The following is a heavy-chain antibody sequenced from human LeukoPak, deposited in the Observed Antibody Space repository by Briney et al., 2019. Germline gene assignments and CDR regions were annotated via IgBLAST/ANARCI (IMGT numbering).Heavy chain of an antibody. Sequence: SETLSLTCTVSGGSISSGGYYWSWIRQHPGKGLEWIGYIYYSGSTYYNPSLKSRVTISVDTPKNQFSLKLSSVTAADTAVYYCARARGAAAGYGMDVWGQGTTVTVSS. J-gene: IGHJ6*02. V-gene: IGHV4-31*03. CDR1: GGSISSGGYY. D-gene: IGHD6-13*01. CDR2: IYYSGST. CDR3: ARARGAAAGYGMDV.